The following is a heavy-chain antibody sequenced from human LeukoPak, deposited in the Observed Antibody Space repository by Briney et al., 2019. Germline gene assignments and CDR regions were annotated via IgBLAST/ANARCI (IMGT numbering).Heavy chain of an antibody. Sequence: GASVKVSCKASGYTFTSYAMHWVRQAPGQGLEWMGWINPNSGGTKYAQKFQGRVTMTRDTSISTAYMELSRLRSDDTAVYYCARGEILLIDYWGQGTLVTVSS. CDR1: GYTFTSYA. V-gene: IGHV1-2*02. CDR3: ARGEILLIDY. D-gene: IGHD2-15*01. CDR2: INPNSGGT. J-gene: IGHJ4*02.